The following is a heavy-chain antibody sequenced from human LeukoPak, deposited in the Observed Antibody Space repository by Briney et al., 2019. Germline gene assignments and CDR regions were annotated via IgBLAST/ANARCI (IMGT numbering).Heavy chain of an antibody. CDR1: GFTFDDYA. D-gene: IGHD3-9*01. J-gene: IGHJ4*02. CDR3: ARATTYDILTGYFDY. Sequence: PGGSLRLSCAASGFTFDDYAMHWVRQAPGKGLEWVSGIRGNSGSIGYADSVKGRFTISRDNAKNSLYLQMNSLRAEDTAVYYCARATTYDILTGYFDYWGQGTLVTVSS. V-gene: IGHV3-9*01. CDR2: IRGNSGSI.